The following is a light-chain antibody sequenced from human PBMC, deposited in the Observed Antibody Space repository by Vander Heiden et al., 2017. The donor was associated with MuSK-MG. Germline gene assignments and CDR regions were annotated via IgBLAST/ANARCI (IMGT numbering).Light chain of an antibody. CDR3: LQWNRTLST. J-gene: IGKJ4*01. V-gene: IGKV1-39*01. CDR2: AAS. CDR1: QSISSY. Sequence: TQSPSNLSASVGDRVTITCRASQSISSYLNWYQQKPGKAPKLLIYAASSLQSGVPSRFSGSGSGTDLTLTRSGQVTEDLASSLPLQWNRTLSTVGRGTKVEIK.